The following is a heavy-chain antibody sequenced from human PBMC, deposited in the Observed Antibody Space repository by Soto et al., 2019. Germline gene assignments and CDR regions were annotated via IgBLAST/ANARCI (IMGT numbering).Heavy chain of an antibody. CDR3: ASKNTIFGVVIVPNWSAP. CDR1: GFTFSSYS. CDR2: ISSSSSTI. D-gene: IGHD3-3*01. J-gene: IGHJ5*02. V-gene: IGHV3-48*02. Sequence: EVQLVESGGGLVQPGGSLRLSCAASGFTFSSYSMNWVRQAPGKGLEWVSYISSSSSTIYYADSVKGRFTISRDNAKNSLYMKMNSLREEDTAVYYWASKNTIFGVVIVPNWSAPWGQGTLVTVSS.